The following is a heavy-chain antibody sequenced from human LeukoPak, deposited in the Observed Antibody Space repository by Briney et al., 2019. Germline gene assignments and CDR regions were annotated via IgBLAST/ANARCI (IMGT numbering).Heavy chain of an antibody. Sequence: GGSLRLSCAASGFTVSSDYMNWVRQAPGKGLEWVSVIYSGGSTYYADSVKGRFTTSRDNSKNTLYLQMNSLRAEDTAVYYCARTVTNYYYYMDVWGKGTTVTISS. V-gene: IGHV3-66*01. CDR3: ARTVTNYYYYMDV. D-gene: IGHD4-17*01. J-gene: IGHJ6*03. CDR2: IYSGGST. CDR1: GFTVSSDY.